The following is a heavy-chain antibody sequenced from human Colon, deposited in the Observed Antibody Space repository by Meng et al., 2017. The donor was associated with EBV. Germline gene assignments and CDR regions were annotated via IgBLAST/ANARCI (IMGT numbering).Heavy chain of an antibody. V-gene: IGHV4-39*01. CDR3: VRSSAWVRTGFDP. Sequence: QSQLQESGSGLVKPSEXLSLICSVSGGSISTSGCYWGWIRQPPGKGLEWSGSIGHSGFTYYTPSLKSRVAVSLDTSKSQFSLMLTSVTAADTAVYYCVRSSAWVRTGFDPWGQGTLVTVSS. J-gene: IGHJ5*02. CDR1: GGSISTSGCY. CDR2: IGHSGFT. D-gene: IGHD6-19*01.